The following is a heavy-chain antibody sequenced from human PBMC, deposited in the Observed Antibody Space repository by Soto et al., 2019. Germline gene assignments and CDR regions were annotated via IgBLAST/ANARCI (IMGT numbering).Heavy chain of an antibody. V-gene: IGHV3-48*02. Sequence: QLVESGGGLVQPGGSLRLSCAASGFTFSLYPMNWVRQAPGKGLEWLSYISPSNTTIYYADSVKGRFTISRDNAKDSLDLQMNGLRDDDTAFYYCARVGRGFCSSARCYTDGFDLWGQGTVVTVS. CDR3: ARVGRGFCSSARCYTDGFDL. CDR2: ISPSNTTI. CDR1: GFTFSLYP. J-gene: IGHJ3*01. D-gene: IGHD2-2*01.